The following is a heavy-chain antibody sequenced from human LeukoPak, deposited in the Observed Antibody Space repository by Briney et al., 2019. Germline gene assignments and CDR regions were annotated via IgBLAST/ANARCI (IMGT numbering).Heavy chain of an antibody. J-gene: IGHJ6*02. CDR3: AKTHGDYVYYFFYAMDV. CDR1: GFTFTTYA. V-gene: IGHV3-23*01. Sequence: PGGSLRLSCAASGFTFTTYAMTWVRQAPGKGLEGVSTIGGGGAGTYYADSVKGRFTISRDSSKDTLYLQMNSLRAEDTAVYYCAKTHGDYVYYFFYAMDVWGQGTTVTVSS. D-gene: IGHD4-17*01. CDR2: IGGGGAGT.